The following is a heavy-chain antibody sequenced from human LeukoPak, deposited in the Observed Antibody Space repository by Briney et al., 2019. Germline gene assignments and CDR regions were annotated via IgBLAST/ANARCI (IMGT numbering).Heavy chain of an antibody. V-gene: IGHV3-7*01. CDR1: GFTFSSYW. CDR3: AKDKDYKTSTAAYFDY. J-gene: IGHJ4*02. CDR2: IKQDGSNK. D-gene: IGHD4-11*01. Sequence: QTGGSLRLSCAASGFTFSSYWMSWVRQAPGKGLEWVANIKQDGSNKYYADSVKGRFTISRDNSKNTLYLQMNSLRAEDTAVYYCAKDKDYKTSTAAYFDYWGQGTLVTVSS.